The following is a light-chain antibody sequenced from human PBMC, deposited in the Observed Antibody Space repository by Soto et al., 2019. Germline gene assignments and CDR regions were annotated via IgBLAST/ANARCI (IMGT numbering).Light chain of an antibody. CDR3: QQGNNWPLT. J-gene: IGKJ2*01. V-gene: IGKV3-15*01. CDR2: GAS. CDR1: QSISSE. Sequence: EIVMTQSPATLSVSPGESATLSCRASQSISSELAWYQQKPGQPPRLLIYGASTRATGVPARFTGSGSGSDFTLTISGLQSEDFAVYYCQQGNNWPLTFGQGTRLEIK.